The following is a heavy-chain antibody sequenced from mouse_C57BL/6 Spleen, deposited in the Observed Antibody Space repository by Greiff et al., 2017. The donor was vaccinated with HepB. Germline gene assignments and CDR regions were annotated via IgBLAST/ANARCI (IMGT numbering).Heavy chain of an antibody. J-gene: IGHJ1*03. CDR2: INYDGSST. CDR1: GFTFSDYY. Sequence: VQLKESEGGLVQPGSSMKLSCTASGFTFSDYYMAWVRQVPEKGLEWVANINYDGSSTYYLDSLKSRFIISRDNAKNILYLQMSSLKSEDTATYYCARHYGSSYWYFDVWGTGTTVTVSS. D-gene: IGHD1-1*01. CDR3: ARHYGSSYWYFDV. V-gene: IGHV5-16*01.